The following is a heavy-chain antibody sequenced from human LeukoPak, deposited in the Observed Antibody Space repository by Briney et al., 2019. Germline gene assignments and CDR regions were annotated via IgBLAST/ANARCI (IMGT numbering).Heavy chain of an antibody. V-gene: IGHV3-48*03. Sequence: GGSLRLSCAASGFTFSSYEMNWVRQAPGKGLEWVSYISSSGSTIYYADSVKGRFTISRDNAKNSLYLQMNSLRAEDTAVYYCASVQVYYDSSGSPFRDYWGQGTLVTISS. CDR1: GFTFSSYE. CDR2: ISSSGSTI. CDR3: ASVQVYYDSSGSPFRDY. D-gene: IGHD3-22*01. J-gene: IGHJ4*02.